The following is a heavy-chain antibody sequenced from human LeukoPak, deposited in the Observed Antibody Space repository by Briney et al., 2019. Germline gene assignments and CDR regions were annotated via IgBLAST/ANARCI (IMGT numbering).Heavy chain of an antibody. V-gene: IGHV4-61*02. CDR3: ARDRDIVVVVAATPKRYNWFDP. J-gene: IGHJ5*02. D-gene: IGHD2-15*01. CDR2: TYTSGST. CDR1: GGSISSGSYY. Sequence: SQTLSLTCTVSGGSISSGSYYWSWIRQPAGKGLEWIGRTYTSGSTNYNPSLKSRVTISVDTSKNQFSLKLSSVTAADTAVYYCARDRDIVVVVAATPKRYNWFDPWGQGTLVTVSS.